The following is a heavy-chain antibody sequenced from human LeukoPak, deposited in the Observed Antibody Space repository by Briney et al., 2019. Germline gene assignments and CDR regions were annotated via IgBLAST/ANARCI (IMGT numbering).Heavy chain of an antibody. V-gene: IGHV4-59*11. CDR2: IFYSGST. CDR3: ARVFGLSTSTNYYDY. Sequence: SETLSLTCTVSGGSISTHYWSWIRQPPGKGLEWIGYIFYSGSTNYNPSLKSRLTMSVDTSKNQFSLNLTSVTAADTAVYYCARVFGLSTSTNYYDYWGQGTLVTVSS. D-gene: IGHD3/OR15-3a*01. J-gene: IGHJ4*02. CDR1: GGSISTHY.